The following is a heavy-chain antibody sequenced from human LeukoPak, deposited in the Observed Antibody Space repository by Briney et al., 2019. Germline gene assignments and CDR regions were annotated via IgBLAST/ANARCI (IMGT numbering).Heavy chain of an antibody. D-gene: IGHD3-10*01. V-gene: IGHV3-23*01. Sequence: GGSLTLSCAASGFTFSSYVMSWVRQAPGKGLEWVSAIRGSGGNTFYADSVKGRFTISRDNSKNTLYLQMNSLSAEDTAIYYCAMWPHGSGSYWEGIDYWGQGNLVTVSS. J-gene: IGHJ4*02. CDR1: GFTFSSYV. CDR2: IRGSGGNT. CDR3: AMWPHGSGSYWEGIDY.